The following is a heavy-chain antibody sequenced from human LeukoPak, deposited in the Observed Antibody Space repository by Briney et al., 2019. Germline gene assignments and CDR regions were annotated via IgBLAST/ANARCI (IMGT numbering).Heavy chain of an antibody. CDR1: GFTFSSYR. J-gene: IGHJ4*02. Sequence: GGSLRLSCAASGFTFSSYRMSWVRQAPGKGLEWVANIKQDGSEKYYVDSVRGRFTISRDNAKNSLYLQMNSLRAEDTAVYYCARDRGVVIRYWGQGTLVTVSS. D-gene: IGHD3-3*01. CDR2: IKQDGSEK. CDR3: ARDRGVVIRY. V-gene: IGHV3-7*01.